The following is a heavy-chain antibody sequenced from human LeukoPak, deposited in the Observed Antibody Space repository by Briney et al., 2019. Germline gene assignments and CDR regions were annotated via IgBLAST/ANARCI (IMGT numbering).Heavy chain of an antibody. V-gene: IGHV3-23*01. J-gene: IGHJ4*02. Sequence: GGSLRLSCAAAGFTFSNYAMTWVRQAPGKGLEWVSAISGSGGSTYYADSVKGRFTISRDNSKNTLYLQMNSLRAEDTAVYYCAKDTGWEVAGLWGQGTLVTVSS. CDR2: ISGSGGST. CDR1: GFTFSNYA. CDR3: AKDTGWEVAGL. D-gene: IGHD6-19*01.